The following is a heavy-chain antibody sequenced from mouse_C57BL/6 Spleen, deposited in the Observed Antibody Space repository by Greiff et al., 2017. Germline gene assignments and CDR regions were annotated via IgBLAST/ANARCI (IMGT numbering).Heavy chain of an antibody. V-gene: IGHV5-6*02. CDR1: GFTFSSYG. CDR2: ISSGGSYT. D-gene: IGHD2-14*01. J-gene: IGHJ4*01. CDR3: ARHEGIYAMDY. Sequence: DVMLVESGGDLVKPGGSLKLSCAASGFTFSSYGMSWVRQTPDKRLEWVATISSGGSYTYYPDSVKGRFTISRDNAKNTLYLQMSSLKSEDTAMYYCARHEGIYAMDYWGQGTSVTVSS.